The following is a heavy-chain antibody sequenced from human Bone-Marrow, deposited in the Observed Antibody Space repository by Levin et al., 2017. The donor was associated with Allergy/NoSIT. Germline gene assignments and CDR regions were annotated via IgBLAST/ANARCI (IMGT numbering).Heavy chain of an antibody. J-gene: IGHJ4*02. CDR1: GFTFRNAW. Sequence: LSLPCAASGFTFRNAWMSWVRQAPGKGLEWVGRIKSKTDGGTTDYAAPVKGRFTISRDDSKNTLYLQMNSLKTEDTAVYYCIINPDTAMVYYFDYWGQGTLVTVSS. CDR3: IINPDTAMVYYFDY. CDR2: IKSKTDGGTT. D-gene: IGHD5-18*01. V-gene: IGHV3-15*01.